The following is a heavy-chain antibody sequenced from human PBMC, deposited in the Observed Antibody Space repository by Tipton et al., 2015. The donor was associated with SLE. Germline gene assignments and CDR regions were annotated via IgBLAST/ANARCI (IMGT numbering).Heavy chain of an antibody. Sequence: LRLSCTVSGDSISRYYWSWIRQPPGKGLEWIGYIYYSGSTEYNPSLKSRVTLLKDTSTNQFSLRLRSVTAADTAVYYCASRSRGAPWADFDNWGQGTLVTVSS. CDR3: ASRSRGAPWADFDN. V-gene: IGHV4-59*01. D-gene: IGHD1-26*01. CDR2: IYYSGST. J-gene: IGHJ4*02. CDR1: GDSISRYY.